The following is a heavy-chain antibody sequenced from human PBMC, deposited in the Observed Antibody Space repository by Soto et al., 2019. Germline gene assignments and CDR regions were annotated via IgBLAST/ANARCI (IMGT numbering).Heavy chain of an antibody. D-gene: IGHD2-15*01. CDR2: IYYSGST. Sequence: PSETLSLTCTVSGGSISSGGYYWSCIRQHPGKGLEWIGYIYYSGSTYYNPSLKSRVTISVDTSKNQFSLKLSSVTAADTAVYYCARAFRYCSGGSCKTPAEYFQHWGQGTQVTVSS. CDR1: GGSISSGGYY. CDR3: ARAFRYCSGGSCKTPAEYFQH. V-gene: IGHV4-31*03. J-gene: IGHJ1*01.